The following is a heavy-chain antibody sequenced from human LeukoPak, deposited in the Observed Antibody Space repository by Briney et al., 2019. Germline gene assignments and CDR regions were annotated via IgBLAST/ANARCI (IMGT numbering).Heavy chain of an antibody. CDR2: ISGSGGST. Sequence: GGSLRLSCAASGFTFSSYAMSWVRQAPGKGLEWVSAISGSGGSTYYADSVKGRFTISRDNSKNTLFLQMNSLRAEDTAVYYCATDLPYYYNSGGPADAFDIWGQGTMVTVSS. J-gene: IGHJ3*02. D-gene: IGHD3-22*01. CDR1: GFTFSSYA. V-gene: IGHV3-23*01. CDR3: ATDLPYYYNSGGPADAFDI.